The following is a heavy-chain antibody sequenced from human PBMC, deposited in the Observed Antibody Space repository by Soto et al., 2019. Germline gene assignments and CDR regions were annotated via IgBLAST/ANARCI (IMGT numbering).Heavy chain of an antibody. J-gene: IGHJ4*02. CDR1: GVSITRSFW. Sequence: QVQLQESGPGLVKPSETLSLTCGVSGVSITRSFWWHWVRQSPGKGLEWLGEIYHTGSTNYNPSLSGRVTISVDPSRNQFSLSLTSVTAADTAFYVCAAKGGDNGLDNWGQGTRVTVSS. V-gene: IGHV4-4*02. D-gene: IGHD3-16*01. CDR3: AAKGGDNGLDN. CDR2: IYHTGST.